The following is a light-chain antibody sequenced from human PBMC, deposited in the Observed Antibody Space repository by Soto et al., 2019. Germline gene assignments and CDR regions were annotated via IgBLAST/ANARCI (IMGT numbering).Light chain of an antibody. Sequence: IVMTQSPDSLAVSLGERATINCTSSQSLLYSSNNKNYLAWFQQKPGQPPKLLIYWASTRESVVPDRFSGSGSGTDFTLTISSLQAEDVAVYYCQQYYGTPFSFGPGTKVDI. CDR1: QSLLYSSNNKNY. J-gene: IGKJ3*01. CDR3: QQYYGTPFS. V-gene: IGKV4-1*01. CDR2: WAS.